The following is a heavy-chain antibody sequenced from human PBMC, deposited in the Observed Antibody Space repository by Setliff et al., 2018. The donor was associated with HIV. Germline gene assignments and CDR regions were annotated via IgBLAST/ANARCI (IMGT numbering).Heavy chain of an antibody. J-gene: IGHJ4*02. CDR2: IYGGGTT. V-gene: IGHV3-66*02. CDR1: GFTFSNY. D-gene: IGHD3-10*01. CDR3: ARELYREWDY. Sequence: PGGSLSLSCAASGFTFSNYMSWVRQAPGKGLEWVSFIYGGGTTHYAGSVKGRFTVSRDNSKNTVYLQMNSLRVEDTAVYYCARELYREWDYWGQGTLVTVSS.